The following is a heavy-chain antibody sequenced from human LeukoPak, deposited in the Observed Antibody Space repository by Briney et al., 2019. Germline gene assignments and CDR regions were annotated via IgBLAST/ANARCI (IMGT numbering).Heavy chain of an antibody. J-gene: IGHJ5*02. CDR1: GFNFRTFW. D-gene: IGHD1-26*01. CDR2: IYPNDSDI. CDR3: ARTSGAP. Sequence: GESLKISCKGSGFNFRTFWIGWVRQQPGKGLEWMGMIYPNDSDIRYSPSFQGQVTISADKSKSTAFLQWSSLKASDSAMYHCARTSGAPWGQGTLVTVSS. V-gene: IGHV5-51*01.